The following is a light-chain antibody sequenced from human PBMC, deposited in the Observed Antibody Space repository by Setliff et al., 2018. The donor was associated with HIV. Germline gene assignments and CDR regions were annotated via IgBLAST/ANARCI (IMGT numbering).Light chain of an antibody. J-gene: IGLJ1*01. CDR3: QSYDSSLSGYV. V-gene: IGLV1-40*01. CDR2: GTY. CDR1: RSNIGAGYD. Sequence: QSVLTQPPSVSGAPGQRVTIPCTGSRSNIGAGYDVHWYQQLPGTAPKLLIYGTYFRPSGVPDRFSGSKSGTSASLAITGLQAGDEADYYCQSYDSSLSGYVFGAGTKVTVL.